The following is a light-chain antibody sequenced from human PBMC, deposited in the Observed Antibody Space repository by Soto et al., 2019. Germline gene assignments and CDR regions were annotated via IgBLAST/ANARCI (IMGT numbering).Light chain of an antibody. CDR3: QPYNNWPLT. CDR1: QSVTSN. J-gene: IGKJ4*01. CDR2: DTS. Sequence: EIVLTQSPCTLSLSPGERATLSCRASQSVTSNYLAWYQHKPGQTPRLLIYDTSTRATGVPARFSGSRSGPEFTLTINSLQSEDFAIYYCQPYNNWPLTFGGGTKVDIK. V-gene: IGKV3-15*01.